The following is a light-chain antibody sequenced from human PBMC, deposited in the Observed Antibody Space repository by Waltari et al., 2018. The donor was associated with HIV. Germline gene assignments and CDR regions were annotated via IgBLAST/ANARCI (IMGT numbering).Light chain of an antibody. J-gene: IGLJ3*02. Sequence: QSALTQPRSVSESPGQSVTISCTGTSSDVGHYNYVSWYRQYPGTAPKLIIFDVNKLPSGIPDRFSGSKSGNTASLTISGLQGEDEADYYCSSYAGRDTPNWVFGGGTKLTVL. CDR2: DVN. V-gene: IGLV2-11*01. CDR3: SSYAGRDTPNWV. CDR1: SSDVGHYNY.